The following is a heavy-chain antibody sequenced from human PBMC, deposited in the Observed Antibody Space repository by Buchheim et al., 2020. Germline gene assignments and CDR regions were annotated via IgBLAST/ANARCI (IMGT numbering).Heavy chain of an antibody. D-gene: IGHD6-6*01. CDR2: INHSGST. Sequence: QVQLQQWGAGLLKPSETLSLTCAVYGGSFSGYYWSWIRQPPGKGLEWIGEINHSGSTNYNPSLKSRVTISVDTSKNQVSLTLSSVTAADTAVYYCARGGPRSSSLSWFDPWGQGTL. CDR1: GGSFSGYY. J-gene: IGHJ5*02. CDR3: ARGGPRSSSLSWFDP. V-gene: IGHV4-34*01.